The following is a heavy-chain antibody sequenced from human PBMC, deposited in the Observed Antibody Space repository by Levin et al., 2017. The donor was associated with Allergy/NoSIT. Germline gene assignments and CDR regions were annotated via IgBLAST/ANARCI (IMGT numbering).Heavy chain of an antibody. J-gene: IGHJ3*02. D-gene: IGHD1-26*01. CDR3: ARDQVGATRTDAFDI. Sequence: GESLKISCVASGFTFTSYAMSWVRQAPGKGLEWVSGISAGGGTTHYPDSVKDRFTISKDNSRNTVSLQVSSLRAEDTAMYYCARDQVGATRTDAFDIWGQGTMVTVSS. CDR2: ISAGGGTT. V-gene: IGHV3-23*01. CDR1: GFTFTSYA.